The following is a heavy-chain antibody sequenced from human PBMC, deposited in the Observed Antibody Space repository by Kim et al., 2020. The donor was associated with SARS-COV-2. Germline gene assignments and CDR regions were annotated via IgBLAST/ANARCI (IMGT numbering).Heavy chain of an antibody. CDR3: ARGTTCGY. D-gene: IGHD4-17*01. V-gene: IGHV3-48*03. CDR2: ISSSGITI. Sequence: GGSLRLSCGASGFTFSSYEMNWVRQAPGKGLEWVSYISSSGITIYYADSVKGRFTISRDNAKNSLYLQMNSLRAEDTAVYYCARGTTCGYWGQGTLVTVSS. J-gene: IGHJ4*02. CDR1: GFTFSSYE.